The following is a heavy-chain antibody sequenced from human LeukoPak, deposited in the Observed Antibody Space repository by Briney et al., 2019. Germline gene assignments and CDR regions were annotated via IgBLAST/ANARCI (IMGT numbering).Heavy chain of an antibody. CDR1: GFTFSSYG. CDR2: IWYDGSNK. Sequence: GSLRLSCAASGFTFSSYGMHWVRQAPGKGLEWVAVIWYDGSNKYYADSVKGRFTISRDNSKNTLYLQMNSLRAEDTAVYYCARERHGHSSSWTGFDYWGQGTLVTVSS. V-gene: IGHV3-33*01. CDR3: ARERHGHSSSWTGFDY. J-gene: IGHJ4*02. D-gene: IGHD6-13*01.